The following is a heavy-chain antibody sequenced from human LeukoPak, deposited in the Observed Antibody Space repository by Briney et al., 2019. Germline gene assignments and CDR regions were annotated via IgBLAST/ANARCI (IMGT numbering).Heavy chain of an antibody. J-gene: IGHJ4*02. D-gene: IGHD5-18*01. CDR2: TYYSGST. V-gene: IGHV4-61*01. CDR3: AREGTPSDGYGLFGY. Sequence: SETLSLTCTVSGGSVSSGSYYWSWIRQPPGKGLEWIGYTYYSGSTYYNPSLKSRVTISVDTSKNQFSLKLSSVTAADTAVYYCAREGTPSDGYGLFGYWGQGTLVTVSS. CDR1: GGSVSSGSYY.